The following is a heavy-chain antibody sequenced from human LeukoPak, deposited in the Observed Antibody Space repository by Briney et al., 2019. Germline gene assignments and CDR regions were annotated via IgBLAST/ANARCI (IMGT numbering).Heavy chain of an antibody. CDR3: ARGSQYYYGSGSSNYYYYMDV. V-gene: IGHV1-69*13. J-gene: IGHJ6*03. CDR2: IIPIFGTA. CDR1: GYTFTSYA. Sequence: ASVKVSCKASGYTFTSYAISWVRQAPGQGLEWMGGIIPIFGTANYAQKFQGRVTITADESTSTAYMELSSLRSEDTAVYYCARGSQYYYGSGSSNYYYYMDVWGKGTTVTISS. D-gene: IGHD3-10*01.